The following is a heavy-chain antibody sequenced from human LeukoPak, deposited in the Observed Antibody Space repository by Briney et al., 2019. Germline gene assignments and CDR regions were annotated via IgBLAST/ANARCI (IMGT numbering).Heavy chain of an antibody. D-gene: IGHD2-2*01. CDR1: GFTFSSYA. CDR2: ISGGGSGT. CDR3: AKASDSVVERAGVHYLYN. Sequence: GGSLRLSCAASGFTFSSYAMTWVRQAPGKGLEWVSAISGGGSGTYYADSVKGRFTISRFNSKNTLYLQVNSLIAEDTAVYYCAKASDSVVERAGVHYLYNWGQGTLVTVSS. V-gene: IGHV3-23*01. J-gene: IGHJ4*02.